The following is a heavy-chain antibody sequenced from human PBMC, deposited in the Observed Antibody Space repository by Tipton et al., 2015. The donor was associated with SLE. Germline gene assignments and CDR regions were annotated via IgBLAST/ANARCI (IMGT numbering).Heavy chain of an antibody. D-gene: IGHD1-14*01. V-gene: IGHV4-39*02. Sequence: TLSLTCTVSGGSISSSSHYWGWIRQPPGKGLEWVGNIYYSGSTYYNPSLKSRVTISVDTSKNHFSLKLRSVTAADTAVYYCAKGRQKNFADHAYWGQGTLVTVSS. CDR1: GGSISSSSHY. CDR2: IYYSGST. J-gene: IGHJ4*02. CDR3: AKGRQKNFADHAY.